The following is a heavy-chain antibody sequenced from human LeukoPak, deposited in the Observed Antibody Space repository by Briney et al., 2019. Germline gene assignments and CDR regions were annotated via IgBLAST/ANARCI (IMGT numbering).Heavy chain of an antibody. J-gene: IGHJ4*02. CDR2: INAGNGNT. CDR3: ARELYSSGWYY. D-gene: IGHD6-19*01. Sequence: ASVKVSCKASGYTFTSYAMHWVRQAPGQRLGWMGWINAGNGNTKYSQKLQGRVTITRDTSASTAYMELSSLRSEDTAVYYCARELYSSGWYYWGQGTLVTVSS. CDR1: GYTFTSYA. V-gene: IGHV1-3*01.